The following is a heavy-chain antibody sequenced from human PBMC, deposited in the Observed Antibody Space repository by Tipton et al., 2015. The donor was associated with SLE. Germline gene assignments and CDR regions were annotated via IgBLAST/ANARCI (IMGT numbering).Heavy chain of an antibody. J-gene: IGHJ4*02. CDR3: ARAGYSSYYFDY. D-gene: IGHD5-18*01. V-gene: IGHV4-59*01. Sequence: TLSLTCTVSGGSISSYYWSWIRQPPGKGLEWIGYIYTSGSTNYNPSLKSRVTISVDTSKNQFSLKLSSVTAADTAVYYCARAGYSSYYFDYWGQGTLVTVSS. CDR1: GGSISSYY. CDR2: IYTSGST.